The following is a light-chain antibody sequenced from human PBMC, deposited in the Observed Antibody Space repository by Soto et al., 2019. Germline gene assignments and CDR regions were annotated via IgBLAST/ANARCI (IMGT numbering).Light chain of an antibody. Sequence: DIQMTQSPSSLSASVGDRVTITCRASQSVGTYVSWYQQKEGKAPKLLINVASTLQSGVASTFSGSGSGTDFTLAISSLQPEDFANYYCQQSASTPQTFGGGTRVEIK. CDR2: VAS. V-gene: IGKV1-39*01. J-gene: IGKJ4*01. CDR3: QQSASTPQT. CDR1: QSVGTY.